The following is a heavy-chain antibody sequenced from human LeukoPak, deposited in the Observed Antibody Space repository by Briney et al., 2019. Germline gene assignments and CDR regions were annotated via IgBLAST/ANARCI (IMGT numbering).Heavy chain of an antibody. D-gene: IGHD7-27*01. V-gene: IGHV3-30*04. Sequence: GGSLRLSCAASGFTFSSYAMHWVRQAPGKGLEWVAVISYDGSNKYYADSVKGRFTISRDNSKNTLYLQMNSLRAEDTAVYYCARDFMGTPDYWGQGTLVTVSS. CDR2: ISYDGSNK. CDR3: ARDFMGTPDY. J-gene: IGHJ4*02. CDR1: GFTFSSYA.